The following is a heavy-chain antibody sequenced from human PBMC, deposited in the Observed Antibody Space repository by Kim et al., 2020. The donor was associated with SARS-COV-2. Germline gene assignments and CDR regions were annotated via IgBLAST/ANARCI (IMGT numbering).Heavy chain of an antibody. Sequence: ACSVKGRFTISRDNSKNTLYLQMNSLRAEDTAVYYCAREGGSSSSYYFDYWGQGTLVTVSS. V-gene: IGHV3-30*01. D-gene: IGHD6-6*01. J-gene: IGHJ4*02. CDR3: AREGGSSSSYYFDY.